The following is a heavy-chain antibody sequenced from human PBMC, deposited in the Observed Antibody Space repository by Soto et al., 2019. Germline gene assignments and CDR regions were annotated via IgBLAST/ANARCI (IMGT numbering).Heavy chain of an antibody. CDR3: ASRYSSCWYFDY. D-gene: IGHD6-13*01. CDR1: GGSISSYY. J-gene: IGHJ4*02. CDR2: IYYSGGT. Sequence: SETLSLTCTVSGGSISSYYWSWIRQPPGKGLEWIGSIYYSGGTNYSPSLKSRVTISVDTSKNLFSLKLSSVTAADTAGYYCASRYSSCWYFDYWGQGTLVTVSS. V-gene: IGHV4-59*01.